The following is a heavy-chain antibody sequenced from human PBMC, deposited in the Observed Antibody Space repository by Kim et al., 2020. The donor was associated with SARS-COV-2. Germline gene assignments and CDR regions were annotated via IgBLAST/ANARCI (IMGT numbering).Heavy chain of an antibody. J-gene: IGHJ3*02. CDR3: ARGLGYFDFWSGYSGDAFDI. V-gene: IGHV6-1*01. CDR1: GDRVSTNSAA. D-gene: IGHD3-3*01. Sequence: SQTLSLTCAISGDRVSTNSAAWSWIRQSPSRGLEWLGRTYYRSKRYNDYAVSVKSRITINPDTSKNQFSLQLNSVTPEDTAVYYCARGLGYFDFWSGYSGDAFDIWGQGTMVTVSS. CDR2: TYYRSKRYN.